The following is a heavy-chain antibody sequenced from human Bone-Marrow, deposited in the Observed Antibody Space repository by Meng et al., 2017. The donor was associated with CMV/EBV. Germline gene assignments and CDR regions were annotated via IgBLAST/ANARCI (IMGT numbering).Heavy chain of an antibody. V-gene: IGHV1-18*01. CDR3: ARDTVVIPAAIRYYYYGMDV. CDR1: GYTFTSCG. J-gene: IGHJ6*02. D-gene: IGHD2-2*02. Sequence: ASVKVSCKASGYTFTSCGISWVRQAPGQGLEWMGWISAYNGNTNYAQKLQGRVTMTTDTSTSTAYMELRSLRSEDTAVYYCARDTVVIPAAIRYYYYGMDVWVQGPTVTVSS. CDR2: ISAYNGNT.